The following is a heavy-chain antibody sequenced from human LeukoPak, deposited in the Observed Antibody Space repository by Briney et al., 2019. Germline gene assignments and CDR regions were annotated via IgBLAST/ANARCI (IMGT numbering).Heavy chain of an antibody. CDR1: GGSISSGGYS. D-gene: IGHD6-13*01. J-gene: IGHJ4*02. CDR2: IYHSGST. CDR3: ARGASTAAGFDY. Sequence: SETLSLTCAVSGGSISSGGYSWSWIRQPPGKGLEWIGYIYHSGSTYYNPSLKSRVTISVDRSKNQFSLKLSSVTAADTAVYYCARGASTAAGFDYWGQGTLVTVSS. V-gene: IGHV4-30-2*01.